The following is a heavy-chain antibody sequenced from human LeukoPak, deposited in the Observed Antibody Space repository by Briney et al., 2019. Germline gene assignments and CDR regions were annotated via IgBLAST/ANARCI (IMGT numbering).Heavy chain of an antibody. Sequence: PGGSLRLSRAASGFTFSSYTMNWVRQAPGKGLELVPAISGSGGSTYTADSVKGRFTISRNNSKNTLYLRMNSLRAEDTAIYYCAKIPHSSYYYDSSGYLDYWGQGTLVSVSS. CDR2: ISGSGGST. CDR1: GFTFSSYT. D-gene: IGHD3-22*01. CDR3: AKIPHSSYYYDSSGYLDY. V-gene: IGHV3-23*01. J-gene: IGHJ4*02.